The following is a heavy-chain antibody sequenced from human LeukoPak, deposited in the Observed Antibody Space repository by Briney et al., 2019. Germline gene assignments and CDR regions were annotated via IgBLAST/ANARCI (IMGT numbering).Heavy chain of an antibody. D-gene: IGHD3-10*01. CDR3: ARDGYYGSGTFDY. CDR1: GYTFTGYY. CDR2: INPNSGGT. Sequence: ASVKVSCKASGYTFTGYYMHWVRQAPGQGLEWMGWINPNSGGTNYAQKFQGRVTMTRDTSKNQFSLKLSSVTAADTAVYYCARDGYYGSGTFDYWGQGTLVTVSS. J-gene: IGHJ4*02. V-gene: IGHV1-2*02.